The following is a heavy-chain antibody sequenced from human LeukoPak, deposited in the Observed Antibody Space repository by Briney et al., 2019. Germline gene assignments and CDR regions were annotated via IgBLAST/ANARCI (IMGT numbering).Heavy chain of an antibody. Sequence: PSETLSLTCTVSGGSISSYYWSWIRQPPGKGLEWIGYIYYSGSTYYNPSLKSRVTISVDTSKNQFSLKLSSVTAADTAVYYCAGGQPYYFDYWGQGTLVTVSS. CDR2: IYYSGST. CDR1: GGSISSYY. CDR3: AGGQPYYFDY. V-gene: IGHV4-59*06. D-gene: IGHD2-15*01. J-gene: IGHJ4*02.